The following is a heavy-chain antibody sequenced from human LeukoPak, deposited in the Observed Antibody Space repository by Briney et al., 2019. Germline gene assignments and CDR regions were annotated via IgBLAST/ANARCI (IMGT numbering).Heavy chain of an antibody. V-gene: IGHV4-39*07. J-gene: IGHJ4*02. D-gene: IGHD3-16*01. Sequence: SETLSLTCTVSGGSISSSSYYWGWIRQPPGKGLEWIGSIYYSGSTYYNPSLKSRVTISVDTSKNQFSLKLSSVTAADTAVYYCAREAYYDYVRGSYGWFDYWGQGTLVTVSS. CDR1: GGSISSSSYY. CDR3: AREAYYDYVRGSYGWFDY. CDR2: IYYSGST.